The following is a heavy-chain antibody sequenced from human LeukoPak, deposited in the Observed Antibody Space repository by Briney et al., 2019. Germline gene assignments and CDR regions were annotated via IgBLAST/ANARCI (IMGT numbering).Heavy chain of an antibody. CDR2: LNPNSDDT. D-gene: IGHD3-10*01. V-gene: IGHV1-2*02. CDR3: ARGPMVWGHWFDP. CDR1: VYTFTGYY. Sequence: GPSVKLSCRASVYTFTGYYMHWVRQAPGQGREGMGSLNPNSDDTNYAQKFQGRVTMTRDTSISTGYMELSRLRSDDTAVYYCARGPMVWGHWFDPWGQGTLVTVSS. J-gene: IGHJ5*02.